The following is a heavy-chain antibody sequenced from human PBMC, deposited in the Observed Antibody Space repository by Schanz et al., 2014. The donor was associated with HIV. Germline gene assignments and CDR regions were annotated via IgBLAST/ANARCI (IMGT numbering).Heavy chain of an antibody. CDR3: AREPNYSGFDS. Sequence: QVQLVQSGAEVKKPGSSVKVSCELSGDTFSSHAISWGRHAPGQGPEWMGWINPNSGGADSAQKFQGRVTMTRDTSISTAYLELSRLRSDDTAVYYCAREPNYSGFDSWGHGTLVTVSS. J-gene: IGHJ5*01. CDR2: INPNSGGA. CDR1: GDTFSSHA. D-gene: IGHD5-12*01. V-gene: IGHV1-2*02.